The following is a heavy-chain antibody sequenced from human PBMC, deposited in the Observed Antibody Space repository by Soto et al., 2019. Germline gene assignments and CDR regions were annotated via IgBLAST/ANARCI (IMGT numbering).Heavy chain of an antibody. CDR1: GFTFTSSA. V-gene: IGHV1-58*02. D-gene: IGHD2-2*01. Sequence: GASVKVSCKASGFTFTSSAMQWVRQARGQRLEWIGWIVVGSGNTNHAQKFQERVTITRDMSTSTAYMELSSLRSEDTAVYYCAVLPSYCSSTSCLGDYFDYWGQGTLVTSPQ. CDR2: IVVGSGNT. J-gene: IGHJ4*02. CDR3: AVLPSYCSSTSCLGDYFDY.